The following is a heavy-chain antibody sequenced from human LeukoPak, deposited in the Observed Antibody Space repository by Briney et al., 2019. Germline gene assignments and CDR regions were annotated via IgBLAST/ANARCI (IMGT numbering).Heavy chain of an antibody. V-gene: IGHV3-66*01. CDR1: GFTVSSNY. Sequence: GGSLRLSCAASGFTVSSNYMSWVRQAPGKGLEWVSVIYSGGSTYYADSVKGRFTISRDNSKNTLYLQMNSPRAEDTAVYYCARWGYYDFYGMDVWGQGTTVTVSS. J-gene: IGHJ6*02. CDR3: ARWGYYDFYGMDV. D-gene: IGHD3-3*01. CDR2: IYSGGST.